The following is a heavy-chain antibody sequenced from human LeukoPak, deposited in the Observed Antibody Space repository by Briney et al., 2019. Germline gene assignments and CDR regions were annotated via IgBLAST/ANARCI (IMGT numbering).Heavy chain of an antibody. CDR1: GYTFTGYY. Sequence: ASVKVSCKASGYTFTGYYTHWVRQAPGQGLEWMGWINPNSGGTNYAQKFQGRVTMTRDTSISTAYMELSRLRSDDTAVYYCARVLYYYDSSGYHHPYYFDYWGQGTLVTVSS. CDR3: ARVLYYYDSSGYHHPYYFDY. V-gene: IGHV1-2*02. CDR2: INPNSGGT. D-gene: IGHD3-22*01. J-gene: IGHJ4*02.